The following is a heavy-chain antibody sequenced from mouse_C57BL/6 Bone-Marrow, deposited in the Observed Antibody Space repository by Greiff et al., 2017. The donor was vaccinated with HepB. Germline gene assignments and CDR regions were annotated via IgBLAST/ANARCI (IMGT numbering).Heavy chain of an antibody. Sequence: VKLMESGAELARPGASVKLSCKASGYTFTSYGISWVKQRTGQGLEWIGEIYPRSGNTYYNEKFKGKATLTADKSSSTAYMELRSLTSEDSAVYFCARHYGSSDWYFDVWGTGTTVTVSS. CDR2: IYPRSGNT. CDR3: ARHYGSSDWYFDV. CDR1: GYTFTSYG. D-gene: IGHD1-1*01. J-gene: IGHJ1*03. V-gene: IGHV1-81*01.